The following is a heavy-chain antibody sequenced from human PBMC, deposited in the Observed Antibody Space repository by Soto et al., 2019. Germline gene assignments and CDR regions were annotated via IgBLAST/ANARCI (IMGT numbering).Heavy chain of an antibody. CDR2: IRSKAYGGTT. V-gene: IGHV3-49*03. CDR3: TIISVGDSSGYLEAQDAFDI. CDR1: GFTFGDYA. Sequence: GGSLRLSCTASGFTFGDYAMSWFRQAPGKGLEWVGFIRSKAYGGTTEYAASVKDRFTISMDDSKSIAYLQMNSLKTEDTAVYYCTIISVGDSSGYLEAQDAFDIWGQGTMVTVSS. D-gene: IGHD3-22*01. J-gene: IGHJ3*02.